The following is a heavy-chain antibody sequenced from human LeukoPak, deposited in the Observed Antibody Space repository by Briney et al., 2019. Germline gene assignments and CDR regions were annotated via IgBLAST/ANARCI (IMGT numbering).Heavy chain of an antibody. J-gene: IGHJ4*02. CDR3: ARDRGYFDN. Sequence: AGGSLRLSCAASGFTFSIYSMNWVRQAPGKGLEWLSSIPSSSNYIYYADSVKGRFTISRDNVQNSLYLQMNSLRAEDTAMYYCARDRGYFDNWGQGTLVTVSS. CDR2: IPSSSNYI. CDR1: GFTFSIYS. V-gene: IGHV3-21*01.